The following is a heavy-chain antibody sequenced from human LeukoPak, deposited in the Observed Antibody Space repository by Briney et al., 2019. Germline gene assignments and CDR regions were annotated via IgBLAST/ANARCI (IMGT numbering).Heavy chain of an antibody. V-gene: IGHV3-30*18. D-gene: IGHD1-26*01. CDR2: ISYEASTT. J-gene: IGHJ4*02. Sequence: PGGSLRLSCAASGFTVSSNYMSWVRQAPGKGLEWVAVISYEASTTYYADSVKGRFTISRDNSRNTLYLQMNGLRPEDTAVYYCAKEGPGNYYSAYFDSWGQGTLVTVSS. CDR3: AKEGPGNYYSAYFDS. CDR1: GFTVSSNY.